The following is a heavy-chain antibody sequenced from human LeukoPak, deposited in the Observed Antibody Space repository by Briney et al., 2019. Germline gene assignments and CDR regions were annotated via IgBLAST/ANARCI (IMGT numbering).Heavy chain of an antibody. Sequence: GGSLRLSCAASGFTFRNYWMGWVRQAPGKGLEWVANTKPDGTAEYYADSVRGRFTTSRDNANNFLYLQMNSLRGEDTAFYYCARDGGLHTNFDYWGQGTLVTVSS. J-gene: IGHJ4*02. D-gene: IGHD2-15*01. V-gene: IGHV3-7*01. CDR1: GFTFRNYW. CDR2: TKPDGTAE. CDR3: ARDGGLHTNFDY.